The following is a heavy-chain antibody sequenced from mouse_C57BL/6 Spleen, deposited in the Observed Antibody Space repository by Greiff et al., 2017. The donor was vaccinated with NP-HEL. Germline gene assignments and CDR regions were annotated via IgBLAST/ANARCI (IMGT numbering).Heavy chain of an antibody. Sequence: VQLQQSGPELVKPGASVKISCKASGYTFTDYYMNWVKQSHGKSLEWIGDINPNNGGTSYNQKFKGKATLTVDKSSSTAYMELRSLTSEDSAVYYCARWGRPLYAMDYWGQGTSVTVSS. CDR3: ARWGRPLYAMDY. J-gene: IGHJ4*01. CDR1: GYTFTDYY. V-gene: IGHV1-26*01. CDR2: INPNNGGT.